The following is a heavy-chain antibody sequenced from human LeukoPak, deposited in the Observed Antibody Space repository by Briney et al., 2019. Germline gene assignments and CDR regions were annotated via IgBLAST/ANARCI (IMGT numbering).Heavy chain of an antibody. V-gene: IGHV4-4*07. CDR1: GGSISSYY. CDR2: IYTSGST. D-gene: IGHD6-13*01. Sequence: SETLSLTCTVSGGSISSYYWSWIRQPAGKGLEWIGRIYTSGSTNYNPSLKSRVTISVDTSKNQFSLKLSSVTAADTAVYYCASTDSNRTNDAFDIWGQGTMVTVSS. J-gene: IGHJ3*02. CDR3: ASTDSNRTNDAFDI.